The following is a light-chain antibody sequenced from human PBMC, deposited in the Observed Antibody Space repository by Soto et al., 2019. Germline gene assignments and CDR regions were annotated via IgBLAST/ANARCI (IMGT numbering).Light chain of an antibody. J-gene: IGLJ1*01. CDR1: SSDIGNYNL. V-gene: IGLV2-23*01. CDR2: EAN. Sequence: ALTQPASVSGSPGQSITISCTGASSDIGNYNLVSWYQQHPGKAPKLMIYEANKRPSGVSNRFSGSKSGNTASLTISGLQAEDEADYYCCSYAGFSTNVFGTGTKVTVL. CDR3: CSYAGFSTNV.